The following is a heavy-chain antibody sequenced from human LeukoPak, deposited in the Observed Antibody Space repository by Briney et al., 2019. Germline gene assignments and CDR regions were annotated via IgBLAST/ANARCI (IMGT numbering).Heavy chain of an antibody. V-gene: IGHV3-64D*09. J-gene: IGHJ4*02. CDR3: VKGVAARLDY. D-gene: IGHD6-6*01. CDR1: GFTFSSYA. CDR2: INSNGGIT. Sequence: GGSLRLSCSASGFTFSSYAMHWVRQAPGKGLEYVSAINSNGGITFYADSMKSRFTISRDDSKNTLYLQMSSLRAEDTAIYYCVKGVAARLDYWGQGTLVTVSS.